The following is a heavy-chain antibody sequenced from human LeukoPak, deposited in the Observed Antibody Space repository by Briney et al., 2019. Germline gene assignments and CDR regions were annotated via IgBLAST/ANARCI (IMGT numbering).Heavy chain of an antibody. Sequence: GSLRLSCAASGFTFSSYEMNWVRQAPGKGLEWVSYISSSGSTIYYADSVKGRFTISRDNSKNTLYLQMNSLRAEDTAVYYCAKDPDYGGNSGIDYWGQGTLVTVSS. CDR2: ISSSGSTI. CDR3: AKDPDYGGNSGIDY. D-gene: IGHD4-23*01. CDR1: GFTFSSYE. J-gene: IGHJ4*02. V-gene: IGHV3-48*03.